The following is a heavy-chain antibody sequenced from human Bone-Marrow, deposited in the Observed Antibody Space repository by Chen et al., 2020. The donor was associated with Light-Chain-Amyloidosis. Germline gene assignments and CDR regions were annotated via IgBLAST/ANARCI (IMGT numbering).Heavy chain of an antibody. CDR2: ISSGGGST. CDR1: GFTFNPYA. Sequence: LESGGGLIQPGGSLRLSCAASGFTFNPYAFSWVRQAPGKGLEWCAAISSGGGSTYYADSVNGRFTISRDNSRNTLYLQMNSLRVEDTAVYYCAKVWYASGTYFENWGQGTLVTVSS. D-gene: IGHD1-26*01. CDR3: AKVWYASGTYFEN. V-gene: IGHV3-23*01. J-gene: IGHJ4*02.